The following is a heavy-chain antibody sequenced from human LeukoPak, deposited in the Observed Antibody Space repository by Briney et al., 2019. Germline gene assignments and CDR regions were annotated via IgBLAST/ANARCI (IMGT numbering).Heavy chain of an antibody. CDR2: IYYSGST. D-gene: IGHD6-13*01. J-gene: IGHJ4*02. Sequence: SETLSLTCTVSGVSISSSSYYWGWIRQPPGKGLEWIGSIYYSGSTYYNPSLKSRVTISVDKSKNQFSLKLSSVTAADTAVYYCARGGYSSIGDYWGQGTLVTVSS. CDR3: ARGGYSSIGDY. CDR1: GVSISSSSYY. V-gene: IGHV4-39*07.